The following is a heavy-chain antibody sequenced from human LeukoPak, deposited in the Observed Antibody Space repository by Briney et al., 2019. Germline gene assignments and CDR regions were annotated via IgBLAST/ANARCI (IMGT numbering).Heavy chain of an antibody. V-gene: IGHV4-39*01. Sequence: SETLSLTCTVSGGSISSSSYYWGWIRLPPGKGLEWIGSIYYSGSTYYNPSLKSRVTISVDTSKNQFSLKLSSVTAADTAVYYCASIPGYSSGGYYYYYMDVWGKGTTVTVSS. CDR1: GGSISSSSYY. D-gene: IGHD6-19*01. CDR3: ASIPGYSSGGYYYYYMDV. CDR2: IYYSGST. J-gene: IGHJ6*03.